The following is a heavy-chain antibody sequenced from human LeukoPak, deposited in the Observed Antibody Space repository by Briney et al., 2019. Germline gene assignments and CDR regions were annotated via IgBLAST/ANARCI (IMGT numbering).Heavy chain of an antibody. Sequence: AGGSLRLSCVASGFTGSNNYMSWVRQAPGKGLEWVSLIYGGGTTYYADSVKGRFTISSDSSKNTVYLQMNSLRAEDTAVYYCARGPNYGDYGGQWGQGTLVTVSS. V-gene: IGHV3-53*01. CDR2: IYGGGTT. CDR1: GFTGSNNY. D-gene: IGHD4-17*01. CDR3: ARGPNYGDYGGQ. J-gene: IGHJ4*02.